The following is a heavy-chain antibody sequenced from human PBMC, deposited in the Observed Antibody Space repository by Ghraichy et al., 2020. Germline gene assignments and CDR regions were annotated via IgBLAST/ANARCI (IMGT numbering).Heavy chain of an antibody. CDR1: GYTFTSYY. CDR3: ARVGMGYTAMASFDY. CDR2: INPSGGST. D-gene: IGHD5-18*01. J-gene: IGHJ4*02. Sequence: ASVKVSCKASGYTFTSYYMHWVRQAPGQGLEWMGIINPSGGSTSYAQKFQGRVTMTRDTSTSTVYMELSSLRSEDTAVYYCARVGMGYTAMASFDYWGQGTLVTVSS. V-gene: IGHV1-46*01.